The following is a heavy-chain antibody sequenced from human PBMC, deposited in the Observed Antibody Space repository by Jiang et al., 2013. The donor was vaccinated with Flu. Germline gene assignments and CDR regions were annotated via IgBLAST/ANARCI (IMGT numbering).Heavy chain of an antibody. CDR2: IYHSGST. V-gene: IGHV4-30-2*01. D-gene: IGHD3-10*01. Sequence: GPGLVKPSQTLSLTCAVSGGSISSGGYSWSWIRQPPGKGLEWIGYIYHSGSTYYNPSLKSRVTISVDRSKNQFSLKLSSVTAADTAVYYCARVRLTRGYYGSGTPSWFDPWGQGTLVTVSS. J-gene: IGHJ5*02. CDR3: ARVRLTRGYYGSGTPSWFDP. CDR1: GGSISSGGYS.